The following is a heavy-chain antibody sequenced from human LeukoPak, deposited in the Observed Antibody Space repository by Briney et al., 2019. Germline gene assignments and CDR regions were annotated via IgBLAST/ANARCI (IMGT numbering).Heavy chain of an antibody. V-gene: IGHV3-23*01. CDR3: AKPVPRGEYYYGSGSAFDI. CDR2: ISGSGGST. D-gene: IGHD3-10*01. J-gene: IGHJ3*02. CDR1: GFTFSSYA. Sequence: GGSLRLSCAASGFTFSSYAMSWVRQDPGEGLEGVSAISGSGGSTYCAASVKGRFTISRDNSKNTLYLQMNSLRAEDTAVYYCAKPVPRGEYYYGSGSAFDIWGQGTMVTVSS.